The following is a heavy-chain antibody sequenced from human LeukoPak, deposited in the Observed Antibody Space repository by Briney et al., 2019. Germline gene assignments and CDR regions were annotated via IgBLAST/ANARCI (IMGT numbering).Heavy chain of an antibody. CDR1: GGSISSYY. V-gene: IGHV4-59*01. D-gene: IGHD6-13*01. CDR2: IYYSGST. Sequence: SETLSLTCTVSGGSISSYYWSWIRQPPGKGLEWIGYIYYSGSTNYNPSLESRVTISVDTSKNQFSLKLSSVTAADTAMYYCARCAGGSSSSWSGDYWGQGTLVTVSS. CDR3: ARCAGGSSSSWSGDY. J-gene: IGHJ4*02.